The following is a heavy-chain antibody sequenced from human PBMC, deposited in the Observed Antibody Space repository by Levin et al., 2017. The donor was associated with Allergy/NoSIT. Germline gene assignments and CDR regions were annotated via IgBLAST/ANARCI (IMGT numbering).Heavy chain of an antibody. D-gene: IGHD5-12*01. CDR2: VHSSGNT. CDR1: GASISSSSYS. V-gene: IGHV4-39*01. Sequence: NASETLSLTCSVSGASISSSSYSWAWIRQPPGKGLEWIGAVHSSGNTYYNSSLKSRVTISVGTSKNQLSLKLNSVTAADTAVYYCAGRLGFSGYDLDYWGQGTLVTVSS. J-gene: IGHJ4*02. CDR3: AGRLGFSGYDLDY.